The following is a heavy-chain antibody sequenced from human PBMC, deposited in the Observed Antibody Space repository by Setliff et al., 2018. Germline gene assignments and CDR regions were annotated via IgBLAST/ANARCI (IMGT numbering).Heavy chain of an antibody. Sequence: GASVEVSCKTSGYAFTDNYIHWVRQAPGQGLEWMGWINPKTGGTSLAQKFQGWVSMTRDTSITTAYMELSRLTSDDVAVYFCARSDHLVVDGFDVWGQGTMVTVSS. J-gene: IGHJ3*01. CDR1: GYAFTDNY. D-gene: IGHD3-16*01. CDR3: ARSDHLVVDGFDV. CDR2: INPKTGGT. V-gene: IGHV1-2*04.